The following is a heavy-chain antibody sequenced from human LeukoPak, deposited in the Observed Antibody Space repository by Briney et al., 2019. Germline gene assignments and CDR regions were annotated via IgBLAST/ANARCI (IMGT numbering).Heavy chain of an antibody. CDR3: ARADSTSWFDY. V-gene: IGHV3-11*05. Sequence: PRGSLRLSCAASGFTFSDYYMIWIRQAPGKGLEWVSYISSSGGYTNHADSVKGRLTISRDNAKNSLYLQMNSLRAEDTAVYYCARADSTSWFDYWGQGTQVTVSS. J-gene: IGHJ4*02. CDR1: GFTFSDYY. D-gene: IGHD6-13*01. CDR2: ISSSGGYT.